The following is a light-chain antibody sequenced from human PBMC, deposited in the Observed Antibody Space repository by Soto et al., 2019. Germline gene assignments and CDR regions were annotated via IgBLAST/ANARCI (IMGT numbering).Light chain of an antibody. CDR2: VAS. J-gene: IGKJ4*01. Sequence: IQMTHSLSSLSASLGDRVTITCRASQSIGSDLSWYQQKPGKAPKLLINVASTLQSGVPSRFSGSGSGTDFTLAISSLQPEDFATYYCQQSSSTPQTFGGGTKVDIK. CDR3: QQSSSTPQT. CDR1: QSIGSD. V-gene: IGKV1-39*01.